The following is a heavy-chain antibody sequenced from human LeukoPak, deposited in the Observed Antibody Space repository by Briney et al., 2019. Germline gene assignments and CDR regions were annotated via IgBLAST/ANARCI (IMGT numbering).Heavy chain of an antibody. D-gene: IGHD5-18*01. J-gene: IGHJ3*02. Sequence: SGPTLVNPTQTLTLTCSLSGVSLSTSGVGLGWIRQPPGKALEWLALIYWDDDSRYSPSPKSRLTIAKDTSKNQVVLTLTNMDSVDTATYYCAHSQVFSYGSFHDAYDIWGLGMLVTVSS. V-gene: IGHV2-5*02. CDR1: GVSLSTSGVG. CDR3: AHSQVFSYGSFHDAYDI. CDR2: IYWDDDS.